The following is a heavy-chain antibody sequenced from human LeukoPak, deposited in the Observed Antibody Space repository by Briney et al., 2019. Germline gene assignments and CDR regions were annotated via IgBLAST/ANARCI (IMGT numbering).Heavy chain of an antibody. D-gene: IGHD1-7*01. J-gene: IGHJ4*02. CDR2: INPNSGGT. CDR1: GGTFSSYA. CDR3: ARANYKNHFDY. Sequence: ASVKVSCKASGGTFSSYAISWVRQAPGQGLEWMGWINPNSGGTNYAQKFQGRVTMTRDTSISTAYMELSRLRSDDTAVYYCARANYKNHFDYWGQGTLVTVSS. V-gene: IGHV1-2*02.